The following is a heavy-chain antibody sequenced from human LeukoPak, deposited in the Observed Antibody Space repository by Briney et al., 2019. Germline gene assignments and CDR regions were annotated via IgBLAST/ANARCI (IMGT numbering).Heavy chain of an antibody. V-gene: IGHV1-69*04. CDR3: ARVSGSYYGWYFDL. CDR1: GGTFSSYA. CDR2: IIPILGIA. D-gene: IGHD1-26*01. J-gene: IGHJ2*01. Sequence: SVKVSCKASGGTFSSYAISWVRRAPGQGLEWMGRIIPILGIANYAQKFQGRVTITADKSTSTAYMELRSLRSDDTAVYYCARVSGSYYGWYFDLWGRGTLVTVSS.